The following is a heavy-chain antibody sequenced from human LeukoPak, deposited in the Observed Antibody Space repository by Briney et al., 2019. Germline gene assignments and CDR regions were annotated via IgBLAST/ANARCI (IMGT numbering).Heavy chain of an antibody. CDR2: IKQDGSEK. CDR1: GFTFSSYW. V-gene: IGHV3-7*01. CDR3: ARGSYGGSYHFDY. Sequence: GGSLRLSCAASGFTFSSYWMSWVRQATGKGLEWVANIKQDGSEKYYVDSVKGRFTISRDNAKNSLYLQMNSLRAEDTAVYYCARGSYGGSYHFDYWGQGTLVTVSS. D-gene: IGHD1-26*01. J-gene: IGHJ4*02.